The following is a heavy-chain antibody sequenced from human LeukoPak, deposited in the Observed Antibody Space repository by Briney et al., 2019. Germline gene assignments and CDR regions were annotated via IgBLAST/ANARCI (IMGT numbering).Heavy chain of an antibody. CDR2: ISPSGDST. Sequence: GGSLRLSCAVSGFTFRSSYMHWVRQAPGRGLEYVSAISPSGDSTYYTNSVRGRFTISRDNSKNTLFLQMGSLTAEDMAVYYCARGLYYGSGQYYFDYWGQGTLVTVSS. CDR1: GFTFRSSY. D-gene: IGHD3-10*01. J-gene: IGHJ4*02. CDR3: ARGLYYGSGQYYFDY. V-gene: IGHV3-64*01.